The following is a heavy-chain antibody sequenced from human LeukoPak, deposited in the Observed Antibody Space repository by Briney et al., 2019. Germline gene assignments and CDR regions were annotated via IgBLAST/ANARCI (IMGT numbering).Heavy chain of an antibody. CDR1: GFTFSNAW. CDR3: TTGVFSWSLRDLGDYYYYYMDV. Sequence: PGGSLRLSCAASGFTFSNAWMSWVRQAPGKGLEWVCRIKSKTDGGSSDYSAPVKGRFTISRDDSKSTLYLQMNSLKTEDTAVYYCTTGVFSWSLRDLGDYYYYYMDVWGKGTTVTVSS. J-gene: IGHJ6*03. D-gene: IGHD3-16*01. V-gene: IGHV3-15*01. CDR2: IKSKTDGGSS.